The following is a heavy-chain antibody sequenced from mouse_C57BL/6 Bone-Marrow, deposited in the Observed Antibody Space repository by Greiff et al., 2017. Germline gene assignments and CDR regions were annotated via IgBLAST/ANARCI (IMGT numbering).Heavy chain of an antibody. CDR2: INPNNGGT. J-gene: IGHJ2*01. CDR3: ARGYYYGMYYFDY. D-gene: IGHD1-1*01. V-gene: IGHV1-26*01. CDR1: GYTFTDYY. Sequence: VQLKESGPELVKPGASVKISCKASGYTFTDYYMNWVKQSHGKSLEWIGDINPNNGGTSYNQKFKGKATLTVDKSSSTAYMELRSLTSEASAVYYCARGYYYGMYYFDYWGQGTTLTVSS.